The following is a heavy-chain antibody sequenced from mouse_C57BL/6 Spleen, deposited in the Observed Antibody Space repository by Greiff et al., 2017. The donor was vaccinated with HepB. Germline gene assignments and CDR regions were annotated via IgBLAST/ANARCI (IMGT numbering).Heavy chain of an antibody. Sequence: EVQLVESGPELVKPGASVKISCKASGYSFTGYYMHWVKQSHGNILDWIGYIYPYNGVSSYNQKFKGKVTLTVDKSSSTAYMELRSLTSEDSAVYYCTNYDGYYVGAYWGQGTLVTVSA. CDR3: TNYDGYYVGAY. V-gene: IGHV1-31*01. CDR1: GYSFTGYY. D-gene: IGHD2-3*01. J-gene: IGHJ3*01. CDR2: IYPYNGVS.